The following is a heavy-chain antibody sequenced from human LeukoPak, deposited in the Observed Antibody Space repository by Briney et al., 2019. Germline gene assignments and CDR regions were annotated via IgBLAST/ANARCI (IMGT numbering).Heavy chain of an antibody. CDR2: TNPNSGNT. CDR3: ARGLAQWELLTIAY. CDR1: GYTFTSYD. Sequence: VASVKVSCKASGYTFTSYDINWVRQATGQGLEWMGWTNPNSGNTGYAQKFQGRVTMTRNTSISTAYMELSSLRSEDTAVYYCARGLAQWELLTIAYWGQGTLVTVSS. J-gene: IGHJ4*02. V-gene: IGHV1-8*01. D-gene: IGHD1-26*01.